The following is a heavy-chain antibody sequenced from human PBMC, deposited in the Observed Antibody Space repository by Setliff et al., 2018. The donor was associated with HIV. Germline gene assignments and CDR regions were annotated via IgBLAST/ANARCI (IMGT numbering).Heavy chain of an antibody. CDR1: GFTFSSYW. V-gene: IGHV3-7*01. Sequence: GGSLRLSCAASGFTFSSYWMSWVRQAPGKGLEWVANIKYDGSEKYYVGSVKGRFTISRDNAKNSLYLQMNSLRAEDTAVYYCAKDWGYGSGSAFDYWGQGTLVTVSS. D-gene: IGHD3-10*01. CDR3: AKDWGYGSGSAFDY. J-gene: IGHJ4*02. CDR2: IKYDGSEK.